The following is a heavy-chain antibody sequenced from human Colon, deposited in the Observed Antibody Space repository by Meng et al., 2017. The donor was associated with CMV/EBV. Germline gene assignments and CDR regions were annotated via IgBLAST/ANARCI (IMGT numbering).Heavy chain of an antibody. D-gene: IGHD2-2*01. CDR2: ISGSGSST. V-gene: IGHV3-23*01. Sequence: VQLLESGGGSVQPGGSLRLSCAASEFTFSTYAMSWVRQAPGKGLEWVSSISGSGSSTYYADAVKGRFTISRDNSKNTLNLQMNSLRAEDTAVYYCAPYATSWSFEHWGQGTLVTVSS. CDR3: APYATSWSFEH. CDR1: EFTFSTYA. J-gene: IGHJ4*02.